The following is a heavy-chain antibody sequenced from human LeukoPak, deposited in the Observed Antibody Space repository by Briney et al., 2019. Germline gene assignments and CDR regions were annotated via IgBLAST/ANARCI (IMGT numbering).Heavy chain of an antibody. D-gene: IGHD5-12*01. V-gene: IGHV4-34*12. Sequence: SETLSLTCAVYGGSFSGYYWSWIRQPPGKGLEWIGEIIHSGSTNYNPSLKSRVTISVDTSKNQFSLKLSSVTAADTAVYYCARVRTNSGLPDYWGQGTLVTVSS. J-gene: IGHJ4*02. CDR2: IIHSGST. CDR3: ARVRTNSGLPDY. CDR1: GGSFSGYY.